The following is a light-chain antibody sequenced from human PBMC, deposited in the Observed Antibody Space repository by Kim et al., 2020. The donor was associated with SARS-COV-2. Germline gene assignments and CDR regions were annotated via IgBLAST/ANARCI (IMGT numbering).Light chain of an antibody. J-gene: IGLJ2*01. CDR2: TNN. CDR1: SSNIGSNP. CDR3: ATWDDSLNGVI. V-gene: IGLV1-44*01. Sequence: QSVLTQPPSASGTPGQRVTISCSGSSSNIGSNPVNWYQQFPGTAPKLLIYTNNQWPSGVPDRFSGSKSGTSASLAISGLQSEDEAGYYCATWDDSLNGVIFGGGTQLTVL.